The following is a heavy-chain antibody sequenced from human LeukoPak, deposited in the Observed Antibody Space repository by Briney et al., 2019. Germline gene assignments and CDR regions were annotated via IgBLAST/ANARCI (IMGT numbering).Heavy chain of an antibody. CDR2: VADDEKTI. CDR3: AKFPFPRNIYSYGFSDY. CDR1: GFTFTGHS. Sequence: GGSLRLSCVASGFTFTGHSMHWVRQAPGKGLEWVAVVADDEKTIFYADSLKGRFTVSRDNSKNTVYLQMNSLRAEDTAVYYCAKFPFPRNIYSYGFSDYWGQGTLVTVSS. J-gene: IGHJ4*02. V-gene: IGHV3-30-3*02. D-gene: IGHD5-18*01.